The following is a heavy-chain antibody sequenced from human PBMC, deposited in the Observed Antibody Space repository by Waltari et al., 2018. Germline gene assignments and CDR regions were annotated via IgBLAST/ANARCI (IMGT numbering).Heavy chain of an antibody. J-gene: IGHJ6*03. CDR3: ARDFSGTDCSGIRCYHFYNMDV. Sequence: QLQLQESGPGLVKPSETLSLTCTVSGGSISGYYWSWIRQPPGKGLEGSGRIYYSGNAKYNPSLKSRVTMSVDMSKNQFSLQLSSVTAADTAMYYCARDFSGTDCSGIRCYHFYNMDVWGRGTTVTIS. V-gene: IGHV4-4*07. CDR2: IYYSGNA. D-gene: IGHD2-2*01. CDR1: GGSISGYY.